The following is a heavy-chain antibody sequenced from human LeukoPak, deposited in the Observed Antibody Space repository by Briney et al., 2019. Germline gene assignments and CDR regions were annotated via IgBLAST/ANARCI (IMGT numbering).Heavy chain of an antibody. V-gene: IGHV3-23*01. J-gene: IGHJ5*02. CDR2: ISVSVVST. CDR1: GITLSNYG. Sequence: GGSLRLSCAVSGITLSNYGMSCVRQAPGKGLEWVSAISVSVVSTYYADSVKGRFTISSANSKTTLYLKMNSLRAQDTAVYYCAKVRNYDILTGYFPNNWFDPWGQGTLVTVSS. D-gene: IGHD3-9*01. CDR3: AKVRNYDILTGYFPNNWFDP.